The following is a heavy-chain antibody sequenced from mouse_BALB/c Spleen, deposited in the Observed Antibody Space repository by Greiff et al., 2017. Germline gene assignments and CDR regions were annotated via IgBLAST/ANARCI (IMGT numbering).Heavy chain of an antibody. D-gene: IGHD1-1*01. CDR2: ISSGSSTI. J-gene: IGHJ4*01. CDR3: ARAYGSSSWFAY. Sequence: EVKLMESGGGLVQPGGSRKLSCAASGFTFSSFGMHWVRQAPEKGLEWVAYISSGSSTIYYADTVKGRFTISRDNPKNTLFLQMTSLRSEDTAMYYCARAYGSSSWFAYWGQGTSVTVSS. V-gene: IGHV5-17*02. CDR1: GFTFSSFG.